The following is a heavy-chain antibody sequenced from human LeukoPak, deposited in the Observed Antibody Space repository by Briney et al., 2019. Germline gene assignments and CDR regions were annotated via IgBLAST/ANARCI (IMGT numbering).Heavy chain of an antibody. Sequence: PETPSLTCTVSGGSISTYYWSWIRQPPGKGLEWIGYIFYSGSTNYNPSLKSRVTISVDTSKNQFSLKLSSVTAADTAVYYCARIRRVAVAGTPGYFDYWGQGTLVTVSS. J-gene: IGHJ4*02. D-gene: IGHD6-19*01. CDR3: ARIRRVAVAGTPGYFDY. V-gene: IGHV4-59*08. CDR2: IFYSGST. CDR1: GGSISTYY.